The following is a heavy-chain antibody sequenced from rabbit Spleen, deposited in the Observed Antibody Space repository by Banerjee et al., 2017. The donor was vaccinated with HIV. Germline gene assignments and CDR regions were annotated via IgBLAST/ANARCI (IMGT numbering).Heavy chain of an antibody. V-gene: IGHV1S43*01. CDR3: ARNLENYAGSSYLDL. CDR1: GFDFNSAYD. D-gene: IGHD8-1*01. CDR2: IYAGSSGST. J-gene: IGHJ6*01. Sequence: QEQLKETGGGLVQPGGSLTLSCKASGFDFNSAYDMCWVRQAPGKGLEWIACIYAGSSGSTYYASWVNGRFTISRSTSLNTVDLKMTSLTAADTATYFCARNLENYAGSSYLDLWGPGTLVTVS.